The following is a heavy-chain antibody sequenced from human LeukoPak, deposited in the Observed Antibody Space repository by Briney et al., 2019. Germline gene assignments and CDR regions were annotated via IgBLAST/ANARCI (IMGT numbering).Heavy chain of an antibody. J-gene: IGHJ4*02. Sequence: PGGTLRLSCAASGFTFSSYAMHWVRQAPGKGLEWVAVISYDGSNKYYADSVKGRFTISRDNSKNTLYLQMNSLRAEDTAVYYCARVTPAGVPFDNFDYWGQGTLVTVSS. CDR2: ISYDGSNK. D-gene: IGHD2-15*01. V-gene: IGHV3-30*04. CDR1: GFTFSSYA. CDR3: ARVTPAGVPFDNFDY.